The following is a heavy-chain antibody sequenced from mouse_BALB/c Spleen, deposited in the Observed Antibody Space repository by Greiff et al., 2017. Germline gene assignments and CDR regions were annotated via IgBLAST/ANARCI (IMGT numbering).Heavy chain of an antibody. CDR3: ARGEYYGSSYLFAY. CDR2: IWAGGST. V-gene: IGHV2-9*02. D-gene: IGHD1-1*01. J-gene: IGHJ3*01. Sequence: VKVEESGPGLVAPSQSLSITCTVSGFSLTSYGVHWVRQPPGKGLEWLGVIWAGGSTNYNSALMSRLSISKDNSKSQVFLKMNSLQTDDTAMYYCARGEYYGSSYLFAYWGQGTLVTVSA. CDR1: GFSLTSYG.